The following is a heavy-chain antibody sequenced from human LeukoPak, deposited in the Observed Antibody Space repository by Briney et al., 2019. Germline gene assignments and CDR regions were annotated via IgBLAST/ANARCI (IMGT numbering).Heavy chain of an antibody. J-gene: IGHJ6*04. Sequence: GGSLRLSCAASGFTFDDYAMHWVRQVPGKGLEWVTGTSWNSGSIGYADSVKGRFTISRDNAKNSLYLQMNSLRAEDTAVYYCAELGITMIGGVWGKGTTVTISS. D-gene: IGHD3-10*02. CDR3: AELGITMIGGV. CDR2: TSWNSGSI. V-gene: IGHV3-9*01. CDR1: GFTFDDYA.